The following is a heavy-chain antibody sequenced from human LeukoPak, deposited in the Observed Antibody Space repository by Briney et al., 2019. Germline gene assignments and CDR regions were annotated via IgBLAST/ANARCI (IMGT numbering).Heavy chain of an antibody. J-gene: IGHJ6*02. CDR3: ARGTDYDILTGYYNDYYYYGMDV. V-gene: IGHV4-34*01. CDR2: INHSGST. D-gene: IGHD3-9*01. Sequence: SETLSLTCAVYGGSFSGYYWSWIRQPPGKGLEWIGEINHSGSTNYNPSLKSRVTISVDTSKNQFSLKLSSVTAADTAVYYCARGTDYDILTGYYNDYYYYGMDVWGQGTTVTVSS. CDR1: GGSFSGYY.